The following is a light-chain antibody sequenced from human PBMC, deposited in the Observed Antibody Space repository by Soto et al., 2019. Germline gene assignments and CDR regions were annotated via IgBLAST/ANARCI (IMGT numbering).Light chain of an antibody. J-gene: IGKJ1*01. CDR3: QQYGGSPRT. CDR1: QSISSNF. V-gene: IGKV3-20*01. CDR2: GAS. Sequence: IVLTQSPGTLSLSPGEGATLSCRASQSISSNFLAWYQQKRGQAPRLLIHGASNRATGIPDRFSGSGSGTDFTLTITRLEPEDFAVYYSQQYGGSPRTFGQGTKVEIX.